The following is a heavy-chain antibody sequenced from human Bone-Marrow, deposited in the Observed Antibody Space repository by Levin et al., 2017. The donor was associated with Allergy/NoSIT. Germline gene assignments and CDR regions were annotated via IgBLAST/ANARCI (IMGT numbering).Heavy chain of an antibody. V-gene: IGHV5-51*01. CDR1: GYSFSDQW. Sequence: PGGSLRLSCKASGYSFSDQWIGWVRQMPGEGLEWMGIIYPGDSDTKYSPSFQGLVTISADKSINTAYLQWSSLKASDTAIYYCARRGKFTFGDMIIINASFDYWGQGTLVTVSS. CDR2: IYPGDSDT. J-gene: IGHJ4*02. CDR3: ARRGKFTFGDMIIINASFDY. D-gene: IGHD3-16*01.